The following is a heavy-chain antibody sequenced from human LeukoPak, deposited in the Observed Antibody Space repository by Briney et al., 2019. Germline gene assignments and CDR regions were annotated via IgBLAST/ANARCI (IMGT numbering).Heavy chain of an antibody. D-gene: IGHD3-22*01. CDR1: GGTFSSYA. CDR2: IIPIFGTA. V-gene: IGHV1-69*13. CDR3: ASGYSGGNFDY. Sequence: ASVKVSCKASGGTFSSYAISWVRQAPGQGLGGMGGIIPIFGTANYAQKFQGRVTITADESTSTAYMELSSLRSEDTAVYYCASGYSGGNFDYWGQGTLVTVSS. J-gene: IGHJ4*02.